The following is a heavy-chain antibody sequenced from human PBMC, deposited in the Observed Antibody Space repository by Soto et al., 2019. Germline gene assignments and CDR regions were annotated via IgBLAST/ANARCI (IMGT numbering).Heavy chain of an antibody. Sequence: QVQLVQSGDEVKKPGSSVKVSCKASGGSFSSYAFSWVRQAPGQGLEWMGGIIPSFGTPNYAQRFQGRVTISADESTTTGDMDWRRLRSEDTAGDYCARGSRSTVGPTGWFDPWGQGTLVTVSS. CDR2: IIPSFGTP. CDR3: ARGSRSTVGPTGWFDP. D-gene: IGHD1-26*01. CDR1: GGSFSSYA. V-gene: IGHV1-69*01. J-gene: IGHJ5*02.